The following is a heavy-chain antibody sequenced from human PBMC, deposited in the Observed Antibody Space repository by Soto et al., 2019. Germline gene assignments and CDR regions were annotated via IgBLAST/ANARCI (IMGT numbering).Heavy chain of an antibody. CDR1: GFTFSSDW. CDR2: IKQDGSEK. Sequence: GGSLRLSCAASGFTFSSDWMHWVRQAPGKGLEWVANIKQDGSEKYYVDSVKGRFTISRDNAKNSLYLQMNSLRAEDTAVYYCARDAPSNYFDYWGQGTLVTVSS. V-gene: IGHV3-7*01. CDR3: ARDAPSNYFDY. J-gene: IGHJ4*02.